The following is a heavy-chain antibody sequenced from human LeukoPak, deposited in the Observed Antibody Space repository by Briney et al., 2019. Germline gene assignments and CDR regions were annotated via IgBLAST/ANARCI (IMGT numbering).Heavy chain of an antibody. V-gene: IGHV3-53*01. J-gene: IGHJ6*03. CDR1: GFTVNNNY. D-gene: IGHD1-26*01. CDR3: ARGGCSTISCSDLYYYYYMDV. CDR2: IYSGGRT. Sequence: GGSLRLSCAASGFTVNNNYMTWVRLAPGKGLEWVSVIYSGGRTYYADSVKGRFTISRDDFKNMVYLQMNSLRAEDTALYYCARGGCSTISCSDLYYYYYMDVWGKGTTVTVSS.